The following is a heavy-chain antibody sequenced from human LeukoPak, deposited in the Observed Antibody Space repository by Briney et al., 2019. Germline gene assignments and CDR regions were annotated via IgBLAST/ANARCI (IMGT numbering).Heavy chain of an antibody. CDR1: VVSVSTSLHY. D-gene: IGHD3-16*01. V-gene: IGHV4-39*01. CDR2: TYFTGNT. J-gene: IGHJ4*02. CDR3: ASHLGRDVFDY. Sequence: SETLSLTCTVSVVSVSTSLHYWGWIRQPPGQGLEWIGTTYFTGNTYYNPSLQSRVNISIDTSKNQFFLRLGSVTAADTAVYYCASHLGRDVFDYWGQGVLVAVSS.